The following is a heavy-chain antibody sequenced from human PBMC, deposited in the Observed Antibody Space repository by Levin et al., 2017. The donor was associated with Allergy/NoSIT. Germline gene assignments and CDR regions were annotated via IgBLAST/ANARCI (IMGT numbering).Heavy chain of an antibody. V-gene: IGHV3-30-3*01. D-gene: IGHD6-13*01. CDR2: ISYDGSNK. Sequence: GGSLRLSCAASGFTFSSYAMHWVRQAPGKGLEWVAVISYDGSNKYYADSVKGRFTISRDNSKNTLYLQMNSLRAEDTAVYYCARDSGSYSSSWYTFDYWGQGTLVTVSS. CDR1: GFTFSSYA. CDR3: ARDSGSYSSSWYTFDY. J-gene: IGHJ4*02.